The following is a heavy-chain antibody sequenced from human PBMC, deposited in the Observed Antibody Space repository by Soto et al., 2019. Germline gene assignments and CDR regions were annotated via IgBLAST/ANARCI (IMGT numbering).Heavy chain of an antibody. D-gene: IGHD2-21*02. CDR3: AKGDWGGVCYSFEAFDI. Sequence: QAQLVESGGGVVQPGRSLRLSCAASGFTFSTYGMHWVRQAPGQGLVWVAVISYDGSNKYYADSVKGRFTISRDNSKNTLYLPMNSLRAEDTAVYYCAKGDWGGVCYSFEAFDIWGQWTMVTGSS. CDR2: ISYDGSNK. V-gene: IGHV3-30*18. CDR1: GFTFSTYG. J-gene: IGHJ3*02.